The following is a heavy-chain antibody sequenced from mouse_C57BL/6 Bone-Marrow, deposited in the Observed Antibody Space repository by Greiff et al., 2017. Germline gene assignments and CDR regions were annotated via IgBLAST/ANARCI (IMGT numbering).Heavy chain of an antibody. CDR1: GYTFTDYY. Sequence: VEPGASVKISCKASGYTFTDYYMNWVKQSHGKSLEWIGDINPNNGGTSYNQKFKGKATLTVDKSSSTAYMELRSLTSEDSAVYYCANYYYGSSYFDYWGQGTTLTVSS. V-gene: IGHV1-26*01. D-gene: IGHD1-1*01. CDR3: ANYYYGSSYFDY. J-gene: IGHJ2*01. CDR2: INPNNGGT.